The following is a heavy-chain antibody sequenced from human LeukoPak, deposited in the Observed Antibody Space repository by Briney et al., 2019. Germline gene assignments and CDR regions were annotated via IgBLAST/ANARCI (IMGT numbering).Heavy chain of an antibody. D-gene: IGHD3-16*01. CDR1: GGSISSYY. CDR2: IYYTGSA. J-gene: IGHJ4*02. CDR3: ARGGYDYVWGTYH. Sequence: PSETLSLTCTVSGGSISSYYWSWIRQPPGKGLEWIGHIYYTGSANYNPSLKSRVTISEDTSRNQFSLKVRSVTAEDTAVYYCARGGYDYVWGTYHWGQGTLVTVSS. V-gene: IGHV4-59*01.